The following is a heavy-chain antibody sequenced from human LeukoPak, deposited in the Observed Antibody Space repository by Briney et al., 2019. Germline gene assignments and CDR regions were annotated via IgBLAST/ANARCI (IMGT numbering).Heavy chain of an antibody. J-gene: IGHJ4*02. CDR2: IKQDGSEK. D-gene: IGHD1-26*01. CDR1: GFTFSSYT. CDR3: AREGGSYFDY. Sequence: PGGSLRLSCTASGFTFSSYTMNWVRQAPGKGLEWVANIKQDGSEKYYVDSVKGRFTISRDNAKNSLYLQMNSLRAEDTAVYYCAREGGSYFDYWGQGTLVTVSS. V-gene: IGHV3-7*03.